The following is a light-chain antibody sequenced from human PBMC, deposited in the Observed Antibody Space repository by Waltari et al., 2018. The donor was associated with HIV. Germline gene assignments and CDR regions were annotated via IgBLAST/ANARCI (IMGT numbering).Light chain of an antibody. CDR1: ALPTKY. CDR3: YSTDSSDWV. V-gene: IGLV3-10*01. Sequence: SYELTQPTSVSVSPGQTARITCSGAALPTKYAYWYQQKSGQAPVLVIYEDSKRPSGIPERFSGSSSGTMATLTISGAQVEDEADYYCYSTDSSDWVFGGGTKLTVL. CDR2: EDS. J-gene: IGLJ3*02.